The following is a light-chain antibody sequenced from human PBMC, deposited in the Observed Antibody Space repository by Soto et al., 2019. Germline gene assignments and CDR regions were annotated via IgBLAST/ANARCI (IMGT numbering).Light chain of an antibody. CDR1: QSIGGT. CDR3: QQYNSYSLT. Sequence: TLSCRASQSIGGTLAWYQQKPGQTPRLLIYDTSTRATGVPARFSGSRSGPEFTLTISSLQSDDFATYYCQQYNSYSLTFGTGTKVDIK. J-gene: IGKJ1*01. V-gene: IGKV3-15*01. CDR2: DTS.